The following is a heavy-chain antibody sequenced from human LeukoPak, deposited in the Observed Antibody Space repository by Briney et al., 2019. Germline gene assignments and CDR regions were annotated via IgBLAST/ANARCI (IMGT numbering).Heavy chain of an antibody. CDR1: GGSIRTSSYY. CDR2: IYYSGST. CDR3: ARLMAAGGHYYGMDV. Sequence: SETLSLTCTVSGGSIRTSSYYWDWIRQPPGKGLEWIGSIYYSGSTYYNLSLKSRVTISVYTSKNQFSLKLTSVTAEDTAVYHCARLMAAGGHYYGMDVWGQGTTVTVSS. D-gene: IGHD6-13*01. V-gene: IGHV4-39*01. J-gene: IGHJ6*02.